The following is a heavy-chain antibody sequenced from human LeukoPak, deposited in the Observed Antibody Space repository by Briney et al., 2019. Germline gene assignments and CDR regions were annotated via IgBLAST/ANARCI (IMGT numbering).Heavy chain of an antibody. Sequence: PSETLSLTCTVSGGSISSYYWSWIRQHPGKGLEWIGYIYYSGSTYYNPSLKSRVTISVDTSKNQFSLKLSSVTAADTAVYYCAGEPMVRGVRGFDYWGQGTLVTVSS. CDR2: IYYSGST. V-gene: IGHV4-59*06. J-gene: IGHJ4*02. CDR1: GGSISSYY. CDR3: AGEPMVRGVRGFDY. D-gene: IGHD3-10*01.